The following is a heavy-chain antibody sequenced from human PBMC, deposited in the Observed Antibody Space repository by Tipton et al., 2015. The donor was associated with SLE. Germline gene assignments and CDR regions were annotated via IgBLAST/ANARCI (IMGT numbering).Heavy chain of an antibody. CDR3: ARVPIVVVGYGMDV. CDR2: IYYSGST. D-gene: IGHD2-15*01. CDR1: GGSISSGDYY. J-gene: IGHJ6*02. V-gene: IGHV4-30-4*01. Sequence: TLSLTCTVSGGSISSGDYYWSWIRQPPGKGLEWIGYIYYSGSTYYNPSLKSRVIISVDTSKNQFSLKLSSVTAADTAVYYCARVPIVVVGYGMDVWGQGTTVTVSS.